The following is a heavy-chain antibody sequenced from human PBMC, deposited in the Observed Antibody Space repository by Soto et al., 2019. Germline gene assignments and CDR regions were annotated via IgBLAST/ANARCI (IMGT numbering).Heavy chain of an antibody. CDR2: ISSAGGA. V-gene: IGHV4-4*01. J-gene: IGHJ4*02. CDR1: GDYDF. CDR3: ARHVAYSLGY. D-gene: IGHD3-16*01. Sequence: TSETLSLTCAVSGDYDFLSWVRQPPGKGLEWIGQISSAGGANYSPSLESRVTMSIDRSKNQIFLSLSSVTAADTAVYWCARHVAYSLGYWGQGTQVT.